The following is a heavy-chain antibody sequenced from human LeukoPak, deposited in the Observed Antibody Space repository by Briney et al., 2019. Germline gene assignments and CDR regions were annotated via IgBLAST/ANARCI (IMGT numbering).Heavy chain of an antibody. CDR1: GGFISGYY. Sequence: WHTLALTCSVSGGFISGYYWSWIRQPAGKGLEWIGSIYTSGSTNYNPSIKSRNNMSVDTSRNKCSLKLSAVTSADTAVYYCARVSSRSGSWGFDSWGQGTLVTVSS. J-gene: IGHJ4*02. V-gene: IGHV4-4*07. CDR3: ARVSSRSGSWGFDS. CDR2: IYTSGST. D-gene: IGHD1-26*01.